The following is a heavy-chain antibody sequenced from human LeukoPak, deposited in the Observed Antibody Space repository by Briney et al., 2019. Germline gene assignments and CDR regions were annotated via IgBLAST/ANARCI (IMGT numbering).Heavy chain of an antibody. D-gene: IGHD3-22*01. Sequence: PSETLSLTCTVSGGSISSYYCSWIRQPARKGLEWIGRIYTSGSTNYTPSLKTRVTMSVDTSKNQFSLKLSSVTAADTAVYYCAREWLLPFFDPWGQGTLVTVSS. CDR3: AREWLLPFFDP. V-gene: IGHV4-4*07. CDR1: GGSISSYY. CDR2: IYTSGST. J-gene: IGHJ5*02.